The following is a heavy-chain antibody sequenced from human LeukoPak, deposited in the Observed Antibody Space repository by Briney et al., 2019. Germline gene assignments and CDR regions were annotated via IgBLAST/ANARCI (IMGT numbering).Heavy chain of an antibody. V-gene: IGHV4-30-4*01. Sequence: SETLSLTCTVSGGSISSGDYYWSWIRQPPGKGLEWIGYIRYRGSSYSNPSLKSRVTISVDTSKNQFSLKLNSVTAADTAVYYCARGLNYDVLTGYKDNIDYWGQGTLVTVSS. J-gene: IGHJ4*02. CDR3: ARGLNYDVLTGYKDNIDY. D-gene: IGHD3-9*01. CDR1: GGSISSGDYY. CDR2: IRYRGSS.